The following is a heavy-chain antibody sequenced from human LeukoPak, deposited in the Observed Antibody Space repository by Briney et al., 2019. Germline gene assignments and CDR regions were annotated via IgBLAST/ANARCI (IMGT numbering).Heavy chain of an antibody. CDR2: ISWNSVNI. CDR1: GFTFDDYA. Sequence: LRLSCAASGFTFDDYAMDWVRQVPGKGLEWVSGISWNSVNIGYADSVKGRFTISRDNAKNSLYLQMNSLRAEDTALYYCAKEKYGSGKPFDYWGQGTLVTVSS. J-gene: IGHJ4*02. CDR3: AKEKYGSGKPFDY. D-gene: IGHD3-10*01. V-gene: IGHV3-9*01.